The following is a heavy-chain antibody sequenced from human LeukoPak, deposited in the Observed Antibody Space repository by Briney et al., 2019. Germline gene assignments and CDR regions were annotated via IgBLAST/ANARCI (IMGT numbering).Heavy chain of an antibody. V-gene: IGHV1-2*02. D-gene: IGHD3-16*01. CDR3: ARERPSRGGQHDAFDI. Sequence: GASVKVSCKASGDTFTNYGISWVRQAPGQGLEWMGWINPNSGGTNYAQKFQGRVTMTRDTSISTAYMELSRLRSDDTAVYYCARERPSRGGQHDAFDIWGQGTMVTVSS. CDR1: GDTFTNYG. J-gene: IGHJ3*02. CDR2: INPNSGGT.